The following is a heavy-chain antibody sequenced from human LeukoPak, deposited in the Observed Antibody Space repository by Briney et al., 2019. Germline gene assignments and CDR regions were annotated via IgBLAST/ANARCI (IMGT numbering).Heavy chain of an antibody. Sequence: GASVKVSCKASGYTFTNYAINWVRQAPGQRLEWMGWINAGNGNTKYSQKFQGRVTFTRDTSASTAYMELSSLRSEDTAVYYCARDRPPTDGAFDIWGQGTMVTVSS. CDR3: ARDRPPTDGAFDI. CDR1: GYTFTNYA. J-gene: IGHJ3*02. D-gene: IGHD4-11*01. V-gene: IGHV1-3*01. CDR2: INAGNGNT.